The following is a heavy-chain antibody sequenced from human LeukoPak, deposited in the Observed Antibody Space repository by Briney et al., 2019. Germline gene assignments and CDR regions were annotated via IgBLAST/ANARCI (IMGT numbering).Heavy chain of an antibody. D-gene: IGHD3-10*01. Sequence: GESLKISCKGSGYSFTTYWIGWVRQMPGKGLEWMGIIYPGDSDTRYSPSFQGRVTISADKSISTAYLQWFSLKASDTAMFYCARIAGSGSYAPYYYDMDVWGQGTTVTVSS. CDR2: IYPGDSDT. CDR1: GYSFTTYW. V-gene: IGHV5-51*01. J-gene: IGHJ6*02. CDR3: ARIAGSGSYAPYYYDMDV.